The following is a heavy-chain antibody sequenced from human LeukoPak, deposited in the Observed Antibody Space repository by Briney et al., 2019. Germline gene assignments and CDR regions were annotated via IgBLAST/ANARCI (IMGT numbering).Heavy chain of an antibody. V-gene: IGHV1-3*01. CDR2: ITVGNGNT. CDR1: GYSFTNYA. Sequence: ASVKVSCKASGYSFTNYAIHWVRQAPGQRLEWMGWITVGNGNTKYSQKFQDRVTITRDTSANTAYMELSSLRSEDTAVYYCARDLKQFGGWLDYWGQGILVTVSS. D-gene: IGHD6-19*01. J-gene: IGHJ4*02. CDR3: ARDLKQFGGWLDY.